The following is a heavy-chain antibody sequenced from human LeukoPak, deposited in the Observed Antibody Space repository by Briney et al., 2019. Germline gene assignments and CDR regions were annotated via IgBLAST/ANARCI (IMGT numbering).Heavy chain of an antibody. J-gene: IGHJ5*02. CDR1: GGSISSASYY. Sequence: PSQTLSLTCTVSGGSISSASYYWSWIRQPAGKGLEWIGRIYTSGSTNYNPSLKSRVTISVDTSKNQFSLKLSSVTAADTAVYYCARSHRSRYCSGGSCYPVGCFDPWGQGTLVTVSS. CDR3: ARSHRSRYCSGGSCYPVGCFDP. CDR2: IYTSGST. D-gene: IGHD2-15*01. V-gene: IGHV4-61*02.